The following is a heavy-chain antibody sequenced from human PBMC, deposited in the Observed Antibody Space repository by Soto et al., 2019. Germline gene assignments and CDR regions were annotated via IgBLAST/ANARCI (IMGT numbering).Heavy chain of an antibody. CDR1: GGTFRNSA. CDR2: IMPIFRTP. Sequence: QVQLEQSGAEVKKPGSSVKVSCKASGGTFRNSAISWVRQAPGQGLEWMGGIMPIFRTPDYSQKFQGRVTTTADESTGAADMELSGLGSDDTAVYYCARDNARRQLGASYYYVLDVWGQGTAVTVPS. V-gene: IGHV1-69*12. J-gene: IGHJ6*02. D-gene: IGHD3-3*02. CDR3: ARDNARRQLGASYYYVLDV.